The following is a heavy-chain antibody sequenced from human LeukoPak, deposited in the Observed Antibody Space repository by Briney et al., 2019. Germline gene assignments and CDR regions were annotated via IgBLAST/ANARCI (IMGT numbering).Heavy chain of an antibody. V-gene: IGHV4-59*08. CDR3: ARGMLYYDILTGYRDYYMDV. Sequence: SETLSLTCTVSGGSISSYYWSWIRQPPGKGLEWIGYIYYSGSTNYNPSLKSRVTISVDTSKNQFSLKLSSVTAADTAVYYCARGMLYYDILTGYRDYYMDVWGKGTTVTISS. CDR2: IYYSGST. CDR1: GGSISSYY. J-gene: IGHJ6*03. D-gene: IGHD3-9*01.